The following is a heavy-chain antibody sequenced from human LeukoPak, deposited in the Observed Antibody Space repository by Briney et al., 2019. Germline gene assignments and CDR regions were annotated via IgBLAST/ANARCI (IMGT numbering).Heavy chain of an antibody. CDR1: GYTFTSYG. Sequence: GASVKVSCKASGYTFTSYGISWARQAPGQGLEWMGWISAYNGNTNYAQKLQGRVTMTTDTSTSTAYMELRSLRSDDTAVYYCARDYDIPDYYYYYYMDVWGKGTTVTVSS. V-gene: IGHV1-18*01. D-gene: IGHD3-9*01. J-gene: IGHJ6*03. CDR2: ISAYNGNT. CDR3: ARDYDIPDYYYYYYMDV.